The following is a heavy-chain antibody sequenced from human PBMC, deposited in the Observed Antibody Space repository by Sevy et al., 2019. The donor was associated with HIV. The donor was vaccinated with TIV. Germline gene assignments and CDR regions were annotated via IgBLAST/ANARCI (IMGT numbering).Heavy chain of an antibody. CDR1: GGSISSYY. J-gene: IGHJ6*03. CDR2: IYYSGST. V-gene: IGHV4-59*01. D-gene: IGHD3-10*01. Sequence: SETLSLTCTVSGGSISSYYWSWIRQPPGKGLEWIGYIYYSGSTNYNPSLKSRVTISVDTSKNQFSLKLSAVTAADTARYYCAGDRYYGSGSLPDYYYYMDVWGKGTTVTVSS. CDR3: AGDRYYGSGSLPDYYYYMDV.